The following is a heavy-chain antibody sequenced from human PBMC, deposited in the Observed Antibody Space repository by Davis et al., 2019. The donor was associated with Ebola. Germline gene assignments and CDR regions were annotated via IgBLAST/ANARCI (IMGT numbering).Heavy chain of an antibody. V-gene: IGHV3-66*01. CDR1: GFTASRNY. CDR3: ARDWRGSYGVDV. Sequence: GGSLRLSCEASGFTASRNYMSCVPQALGKGPEWVAFIYSGGSTYYADSVKGRFTISRANSKNTLYLKMNSLRAEDTAVYYCARDWRGSYGVDVWGQGTTVTVSS. CDR2: IYSGGST. D-gene: IGHD3-16*01. J-gene: IGHJ6*02.